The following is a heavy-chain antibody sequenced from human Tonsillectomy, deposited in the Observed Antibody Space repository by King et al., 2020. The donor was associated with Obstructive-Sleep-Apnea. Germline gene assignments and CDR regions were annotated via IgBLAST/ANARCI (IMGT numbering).Heavy chain of an antibody. CDR1: GFTFSSYW. CDR3: ARERSFTYYYGSGSSHFDY. Sequence: VQLVESGGGLVQPGGSLRLSCAASGFTFSSYWMHWVRQAPGKGLVWVSRINIDGSSTSYADSVKGRFTISRDNAKNTLYLQMNSLRAEDTAVYYCARERSFTYYYGSGSSHFDYWGQGTLVTVSS. D-gene: IGHD3-10*01. J-gene: IGHJ4*02. V-gene: IGHV3-74*01. CDR2: INIDGSST.